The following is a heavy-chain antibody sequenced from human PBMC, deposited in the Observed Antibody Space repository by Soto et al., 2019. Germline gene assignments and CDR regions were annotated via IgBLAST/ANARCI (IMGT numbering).Heavy chain of an antibody. Sequence: SETLSLTCTVSGGSISSYYWSWIRQPPGKGLEWIGYIYYSGNTNYNPSLKSRVTISIDTSKNQFSLKLSSVTAADTAVYYCARGQQLYYYYNMDVWGQGTTVTVSS. V-gene: IGHV4-59*01. CDR3: ARGQQLYYYYNMDV. D-gene: IGHD6-13*01. CDR1: GGSISSYY. CDR2: IYYSGNT. J-gene: IGHJ6*03.